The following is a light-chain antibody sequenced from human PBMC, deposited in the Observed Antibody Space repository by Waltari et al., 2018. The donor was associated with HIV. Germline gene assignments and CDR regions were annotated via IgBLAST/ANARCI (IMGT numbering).Light chain of an antibody. CDR2: DNI. CDR3: QSYDTRLSAWV. CDR1: SSNIGAGSD. J-gene: IGLJ3*02. V-gene: IGLV1-40*01. Sequence: QSVLTQPPSVSGAPGQRVTISCTGGSSNIGAGSDVHWYQQLPGTAPKLLIHDNITRPSGSPDRFSGSRTGTSASLDITGLQAEDEADYYCQSYDTRLSAWVFGGGTKLTVL.